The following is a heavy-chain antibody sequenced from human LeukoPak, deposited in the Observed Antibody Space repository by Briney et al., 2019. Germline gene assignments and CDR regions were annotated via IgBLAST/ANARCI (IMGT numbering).Heavy chain of an antibody. D-gene: IGHD5-18*01. Sequence: GASVKVSCKASGYTFASYGISWVRQAPGQGLEWMGWISAYNGNTNYAQKLQGRATMATATSTSTAYMELRSLRADDTAVYYCARDRVFVDTAIVSPVQYFDYWGQGTLVTVSS. V-gene: IGHV1-18*01. CDR1: GYTFASYG. J-gene: IGHJ4*02. CDR2: ISAYNGNT. CDR3: ARDRVFVDTAIVSPVQYFDY.